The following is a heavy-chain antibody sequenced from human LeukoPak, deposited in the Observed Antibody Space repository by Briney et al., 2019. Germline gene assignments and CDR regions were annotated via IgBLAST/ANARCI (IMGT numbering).Heavy chain of an antibody. CDR3: ARGSRIAVAGTFLDNWFDP. J-gene: IGHJ5*02. V-gene: IGHV1-18*01. CDR1: GYTFTNYG. D-gene: IGHD6-19*01. Sequence: ASVKVSCKASGYTFTNYGISWLRQAPGQGLEWVGWISAYNGNTNYAQKFQGRVTMTTDTSTTTAYMELRSLRSDDTAVYYCARGSRIAVAGTFLDNWFDPWGQGTLVTVSS. CDR2: ISAYNGNT.